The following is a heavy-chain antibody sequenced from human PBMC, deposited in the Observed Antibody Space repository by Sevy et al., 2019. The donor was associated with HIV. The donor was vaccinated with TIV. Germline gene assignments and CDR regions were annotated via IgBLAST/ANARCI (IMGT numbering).Heavy chain of an antibody. V-gene: IGHV3-7*01. Sequence: GGSLRLSCTASGFTFGDYWMNWVRQAPGKGLEWVGNIKEDGSETYYVDSVKGRFTTSRDNAKNSLYLQMNSLRAEDTAVYYCAKGVDSWGQGTLVTVSS. J-gene: IGHJ4*02. CDR2: IKEDGSET. D-gene: IGHD6-13*01. CDR3: AKGVDS. CDR1: GFTFGDYW.